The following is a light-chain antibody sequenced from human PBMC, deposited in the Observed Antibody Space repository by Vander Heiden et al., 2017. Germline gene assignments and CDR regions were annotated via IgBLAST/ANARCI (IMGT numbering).Light chain of an antibody. Sequence: DIQMTQSPSSVSASVGDSVTITCRASQTFSTWLAWYQQKPGKAPELLIYAASTLQTGVPSRFSGNGSGTDFTLTISSLQPEDFATYYCQQTASFPLTFGGGTKVQIK. CDR1: QTFSTW. CDR2: AAS. J-gene: IGKJ4*01. V-gene: IGKV1D-12*01. CDR3: QQTASFPLT.